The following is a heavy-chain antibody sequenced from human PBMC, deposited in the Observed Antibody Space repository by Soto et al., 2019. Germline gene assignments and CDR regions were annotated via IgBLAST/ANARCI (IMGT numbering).Heavy chain of an antibody. CDR2: IIPIFGTE. Sequence: QVQLVQSWAEVKKPGSSVKVSCKFSGGTFSSHSINCVRQAPGQGPEWMGGIIPIFGTENYAQKFQGRVTITADESTSTAYMELSSLTSEDTALYYCSTSVYCSTTRCYYYYGLDVWGPGTTVIVSS. J-gene: IGHJ6*02. V-gene: IGHV1-69*01. D-gene: IGHD2-2*01. CDR3: STSVYCSTTRCYYYYGLDV. CDR1: GGTFSSHS.